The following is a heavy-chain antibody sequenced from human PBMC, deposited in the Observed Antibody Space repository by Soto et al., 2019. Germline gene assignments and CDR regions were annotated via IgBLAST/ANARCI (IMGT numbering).Heavy chain of an antibody. CDR1: GFTFSSDG. J-gene: IGHJ6*02. V-gene: IGHV3-30-3*01. Sequence: QVQLVESGGGVVQPGRSLRLSCAASGFTFSSDGMHWVRQAPGKGLEWVAVISSDGSDKYYADSVKGRFTISRDNSKNTLYAQLNRMRAEDTALYYCARDRLYGAGLIDVWGQGTTVTVSS. D-gene: IGHD3-10*01. CDR3: ARDRLYGAGLIDV. CDR2: ISSDGSDK.